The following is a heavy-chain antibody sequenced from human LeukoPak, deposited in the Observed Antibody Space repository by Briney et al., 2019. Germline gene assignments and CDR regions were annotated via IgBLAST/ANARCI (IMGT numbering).Heavy chain of an antibody. CDR3: AKGSGVVRGVLGY. J-gene: IGHJ4*02. D-gene: IGHD3-10*01. V-gene: IGHV3-30*02. Sequence: GGSLRLSCAASGFTFSSYGMHWVRQAPGKGLEWVAFIRYDGSNKYYADSVKGRFTISRDNSKNTLYLQMNSLRAEDTAVYYCAKGSGVVRGVLGYWGQGTLVTVSS. CDR2: IRYDGSNK. CDR1: GFTFSSYG.